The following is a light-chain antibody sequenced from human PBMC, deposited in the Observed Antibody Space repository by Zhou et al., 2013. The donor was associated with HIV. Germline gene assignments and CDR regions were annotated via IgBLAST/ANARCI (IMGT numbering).Light chain of an antibody. CDR2: KAS. Sequence: DIQMTQSPSTLSAAVGDTVTITCRASQSISSWLAWYQQKPGKAPKLLIYKASTLQSGVPSRFSGSGSGTEFSLTITNLQADDFATYYCQQCNSYLYSFGQGPSWRSN. V-gene: IGKV1-5*03. CDR1: QSISSW. CDR3: QQCNSYLYS. J-gene: IGKJ2*01.